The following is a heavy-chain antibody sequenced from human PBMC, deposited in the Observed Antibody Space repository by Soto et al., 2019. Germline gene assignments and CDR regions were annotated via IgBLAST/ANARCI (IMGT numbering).Heavy chain of an antibody. Sequence: QVQLVESGGGVVQPGRSLRLSCAASGFTFSSYGMHWVRQAPGKGLEWVAVISYDGSNKYYADSVTGRCTISRDNSKNTLYLHMNSLRAEDTAVYYCAKESIGRWEQDGVGYFDYWGQGTLVTVSS. D-gene: IGHD1-26*01. CDR3: AKESIGRWEQDGVGYFDY. J-gene: IGHJ4*02. CDR2: ISYDGSNK. V-gene: IGHV3-30*18. CDR1: GFTFSSYG.